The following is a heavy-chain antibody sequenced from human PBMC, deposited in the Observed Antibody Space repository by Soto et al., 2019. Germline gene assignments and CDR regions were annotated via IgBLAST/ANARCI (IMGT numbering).Heavy chain of an antibody. CDR1: GFTFSSYS. CDR2: ISSSSSTI. CDR3: ARGDCSGGSCYSNLY. Sequence: GGSLRLSCAASGFTFSSYSMNWVRQAPGKGLEWVSYISSSSSTIYYADSVKGRFTISRDNAKNSLYLQMNSLRAEDTAVYYCARGDCSGGSCYSNLYWGQGTLVTVSS. D-gene: IGHD2-15*01. J-gene: IGHJ4*02. V-gene: IGHV3-48*01.